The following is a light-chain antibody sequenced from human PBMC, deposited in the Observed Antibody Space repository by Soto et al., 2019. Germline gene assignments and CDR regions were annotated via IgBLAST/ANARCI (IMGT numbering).Light chain of an antibody. Sequence: DIQMTQSPSSLSASVGDRVTITCRASQVISNYLAWYQQKPGKVPKLLIYAASTLQSGVPSRFSGSGSGTDFTLTISSLQPEDVATYYCQKYNSALGTFGQGTKGDIK. V-gene: IGKV1-27*01. CDR1: QVISNY. CDR3: QKYNSALGT. J-gene: IGKJ1*01. CDR2: AAS.